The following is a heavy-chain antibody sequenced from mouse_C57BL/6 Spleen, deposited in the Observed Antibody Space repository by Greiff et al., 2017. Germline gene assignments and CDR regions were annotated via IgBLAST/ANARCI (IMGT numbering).Heavy chain of an antibody. CDR1: GFTFSDYY. Sequence: EVMLVESEGGLVQPGSSMKLSCPASGFTFSDYYMAWVRQVPEKGLEWAANINYDGSSTYYLDSLKSRFIISRDNAKNILYLQMSSLKSEDTATYYCARDRWLRGYFDVWGTGTTVTVSS. J-gene: IGHJ1*03. CDR2: INYDGSST. V-gene: IGHV5-16*01. CDR3: ARDRWLRGYFDV. D-gene: IGHD2-2*01.